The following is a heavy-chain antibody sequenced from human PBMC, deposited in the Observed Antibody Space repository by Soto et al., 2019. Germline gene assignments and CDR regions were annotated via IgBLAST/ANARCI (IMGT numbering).Heavy chain of an antibody. J-gene: IGHJ3*02. CDR2: INPSGGST. Sequence: QVQLVQSGAEVKKPGASVKVSCKASGYTFTSYYMYWVRQAPGQGLEWMGIINPSGGSTSYAQKFQGRGTMTRDTSTGTGYMELSSLGSEDTAVYYCARVEMASIKGNAFDIWGQGTMVTVSS. CDR1: GYTFTSYY. CDR3: ARVEMASIKGNAFDI. V-gene: IGHV1-46*01. D-gene: IGHD5-12*01.